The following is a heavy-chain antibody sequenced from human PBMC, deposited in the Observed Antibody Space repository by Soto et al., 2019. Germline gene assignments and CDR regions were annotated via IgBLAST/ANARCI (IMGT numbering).Heavy chain of an antibody. CDR2: IWYDGSNK. CDR3: AKEMLASISRPFGY. CDR1: GFTFSSYG. Sequence: GGSMRLSCAASGFTFSSYGMHWVRQAPGKGLEWVAVIWYDGSNKYYADSVKGRFTISRDNSKNTLYLQMNSLRAEDTATYYCAKEMLASISRPFGYWGEGTLVTFSS. D-gene: IGHD2-2*01. J-gene: IGHJ4*02. V-gene: IGHV3-33*06.